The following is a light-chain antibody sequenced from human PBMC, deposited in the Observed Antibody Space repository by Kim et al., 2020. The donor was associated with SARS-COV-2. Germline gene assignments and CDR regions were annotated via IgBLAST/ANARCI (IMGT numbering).Light chain of an antibody. V-gene: IGLV2-8*01. J-gene: IGLJ1*01. CDR2: EVN. CDR3: SSYAGSKNYV. Sequence: GQSVTISCPGTSSDVGGYNYVSWYQQYPGRAPRLLIYEVNKRPSGVPDRLAGSKSGNTASLTVSGLQAEDEAEYYCSSYAGSKNYVFGTGTKVTVL. CDR1: SSDVGGYNY.